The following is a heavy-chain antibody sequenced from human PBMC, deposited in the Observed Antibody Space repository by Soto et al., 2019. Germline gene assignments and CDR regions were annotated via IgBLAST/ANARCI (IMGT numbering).Heavy chain of an antibody. CDR2: IYPSDSDI. D-gene: IGHD2-15*01. V-gene: IGHV5-51*01. CDR3: VRSGTSSGRFSDY. J-gene: IGHJ4*02. Sequence: GASLKISCKGSGYTFTSYWIGWVRQMPEEGLEWMGVIYPSDSDIRYSPSFQGKVTISADKSITTAYLQWSSLKAADTAMYYCVRSGTSSGRFSDYWGQGTLVTVSS. CDR1: GYTFTSYW.